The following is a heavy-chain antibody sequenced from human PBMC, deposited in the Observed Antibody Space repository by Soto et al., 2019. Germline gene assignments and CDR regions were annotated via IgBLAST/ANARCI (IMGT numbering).Heavy chain of an antibody. CDR1: GGPFSGYY. Sequence: SETLSLTCAVYGGPFSGYYWSWIRQPPGKGLEWIGEINHSGSTNYNPSLKSRVTISVDTSKNQFSLKLSSVTAADTAVYYCARLGSSRFPYYYYYGMDVWGQGTTVTVSS. CDR2: INHSGST. CDR3: ARLGSSRFPYYYYYGMDV. V-gene: IGHV4-34*01. J-gene: IGHJ6*02. D-gene: IGHD6-6*01.